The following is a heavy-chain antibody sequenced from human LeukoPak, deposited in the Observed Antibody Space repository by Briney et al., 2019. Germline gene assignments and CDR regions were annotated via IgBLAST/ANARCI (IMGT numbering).Heavy chain of an antibody. V-gene: IGHV4-59*01. D-gene: IGHD2-2*01. CDR2: IYYSGST. CDR3: ARHVDQLLNWFDP. J-gene: IGHJ5*02. CDR1: GGSIRSYY. Sequence: PSETLSLTCTVSGGSIRSYYWSWVRQPPGKGLEWIGYIYYSGSTNYNPSLKSRITIALDTSKNQFSLSLSSVTAADTAVYYCARHVDQLLNWFDPWGQGTLVTVSS.